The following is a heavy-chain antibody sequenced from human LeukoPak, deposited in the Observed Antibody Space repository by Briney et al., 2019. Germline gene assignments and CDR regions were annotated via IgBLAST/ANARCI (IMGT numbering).Heavy chain of an antibody. CDR3: ARGYCSGGSCYTTNWFDP. D-gene: IGHD2-15*01. J-gene: IGHJ5*02. Sequence: PSETLSLTCAVYGGSFSGYYWSWIRQPPGKGLVWIGEINHSGSTNYNPSLKSRVTISVDTSKNQFSLKLSSVTAADTAVYYCARGYCSGGSCYTTNWFDPWGQGTLVTVSS. CDR1: GGSFSGYY. CDR2: INHSGST. V-gene: IGHV4-34*01.